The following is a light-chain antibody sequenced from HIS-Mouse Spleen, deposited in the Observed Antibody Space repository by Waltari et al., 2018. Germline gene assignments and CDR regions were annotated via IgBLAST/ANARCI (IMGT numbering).Light chain of an antibody. V-gene: IGLV3-10*01. CDR1: ALPKKY. Sequence: SYELTQPPSVSVSPGQTARITCSGDALPKKYAYWYQQKSGQAPVLVLYEDSKRPSGIPGRISGSSSGTMATLTISGAQVEDEADYYCYSTDSSGNHRVFGGGTKLTVL. J-gene: IGLJ2*01. CDR3: YSTDSSGNHRV. CDR2: EDS.